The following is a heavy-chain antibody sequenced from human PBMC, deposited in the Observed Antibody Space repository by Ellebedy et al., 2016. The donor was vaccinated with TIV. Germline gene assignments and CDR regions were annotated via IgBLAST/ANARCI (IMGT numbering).Heavy chain of an antibody. J-gene: IGHJ6*02. CDR1: GYTFTSYG. CDR3: ARDYTSSWRYYYYGMDV. CDR2: LSAYNGNT. V-gene: IGHV1-18*01. Sequence: AASVKVSCKASGYTFTSYGISWVRQAPGQGLEWMGWLSAYNGNTNYAQKLQGRVTMTTDTSTSTAYMGLRSLRSDDTAVYYCARDYTSSWRYYYYGMDVWGQGTTVTVSS. D-gene: IGHD6-13*01.